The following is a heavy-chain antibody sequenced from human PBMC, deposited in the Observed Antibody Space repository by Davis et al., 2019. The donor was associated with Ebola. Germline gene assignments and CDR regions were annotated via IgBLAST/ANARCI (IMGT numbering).Heavy chain of an antibody. V-gene: IGHV1-2*06. CDR2: INPNSGGT. J-gene: IGHJ5*02. Sequence: ASVKVSCKASGYTFTGYYMHWVRQAPGQGLEWMGRINPNSGGTNYAQKFQGRVTMTRDTSISTAYMELSSLRSEDTAVYYCARDAPYSSSWYFWFDPWGQGTLVTVSS. CDR3: ARDAPYSSSWYFWFDP. D-gene: IGHD6-13*01. CDR1: GYTFTGYY.